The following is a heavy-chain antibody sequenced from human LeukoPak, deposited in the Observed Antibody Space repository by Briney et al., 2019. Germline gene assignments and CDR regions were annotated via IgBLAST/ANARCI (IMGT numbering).Heavy chain of an antibody. V-gene: IGHV3-7*01. D-gene: IGHD6-13*01. J-gene: IGHJ6*03. CDR1: GFTFNSYW. Sequence: QSGGSLRLSCAASGFTFNSYWMSWVRQAPGKGLEWVANIKQDGSEKYYVDSVKGRFTISRDNAKNSLYLQMNSLRAEDTAVYYCAREESGNPPLGQQLVRHPGGYYYYYMDVWGKGTTVTVSS. CDR2: IKQDGSEK. CDR3: AREESGNPPLGQQLVRHPGGYYYYYMDV.